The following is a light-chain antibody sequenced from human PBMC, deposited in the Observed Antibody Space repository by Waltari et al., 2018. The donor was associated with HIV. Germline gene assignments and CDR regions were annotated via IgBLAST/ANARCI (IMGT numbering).Light chain of an antibody. Sequence: QSVLTQPPSVSGAPGQRVTISCTGSSPNIGAPHDVHWYHQLPGSAPKLLIYGNSNRPSGVPDRFSGSKSGTSASLAITELQAEDEADYYCQSYDSSLSGWVFGGGTKLTVL. CDR2: GNS. V-gene: IGLV1-40*01. CDR1: SPNIGAPHD. CDR3: QSYDSSLSGWV. J-gene: IGLJ3*02.